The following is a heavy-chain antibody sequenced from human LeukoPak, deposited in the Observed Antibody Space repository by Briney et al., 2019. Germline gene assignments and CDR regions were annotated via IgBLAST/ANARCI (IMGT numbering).Heavy chain of an antibody. V-gene: IGHV4-59*01. Sequence: SETLSLICTVSGGSISSFYWSWIRQPPGKGLEWIGYIYYSGSTNYNPSLKSRVTISVDTSKNQFSLKLSSVTAADTAVYYCARSLSGTSSDYWGQGTLVTASS. CDR2: IYYSGST. D-gene: IGHD2-2*01. CDR1: GGSISSFY. CDR3: ARSLSGTSSDY. J-gene: IGHJ4*02.